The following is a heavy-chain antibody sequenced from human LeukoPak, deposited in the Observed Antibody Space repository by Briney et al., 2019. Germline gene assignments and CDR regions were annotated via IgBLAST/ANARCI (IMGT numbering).Heavy chain of an antibody. Sequence: GGSLRLSCAASGFTFSDYAMSWVRQAPGKGLEWVSGISGSGGVTFYTDSMKDRLTISRDNSKNTLYPQMNSLRAEDTAVYYCAKEPYSGSQLLDYWGQGTLVTVSS. CDR2: ISGSGGVT. D-gene: IGHD1-26*01. J-gene: IGHJ4*02. CDR1: GFTFSDYA. V-gene: IGHV3-23*01. CDR3: AKEPYSGSQLLDY.